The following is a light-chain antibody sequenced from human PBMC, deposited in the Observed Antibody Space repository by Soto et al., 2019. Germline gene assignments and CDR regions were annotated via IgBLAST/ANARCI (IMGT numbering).Light chain of an antibody. V-gene: IGLV2-11*01. Sequence: HSVLTQPRSVSGSPGQSVTISFPGNNNDVGGYNYVSWYQQHPGKVPKLMLYDVSKRPSGVPDRFSGSKSGNTASLTISGLQAEDEADYYCCSYAGRDTPYVFGSGTKVTDL. CDR1: NNDVGGYNY. CDR2: DVS. CDR3: CSYAGRDTPYV. J-gene: IGLJ1*01.